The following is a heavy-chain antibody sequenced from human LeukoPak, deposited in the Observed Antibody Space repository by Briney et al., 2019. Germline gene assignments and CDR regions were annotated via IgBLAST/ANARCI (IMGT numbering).Heavy chain of an antibody. CDR3: AKGLKTAVGPYMGYHYYMDV. CDR1: GFTLSNHW. D-gene: IGHD5-18*01. CDR2: IKQDGTEK. Sequence: GGSLRLSCAASGFTLSNHWMIWVRQAPGKGLECVANIKQDGTEKYYLDSVKGRFTISRDNAKNTLSLQMISLRAEDTALYYCAKGLKTAVGPYMGYHYYMDVWGKGTTVTVSS. V-gene: IGHV3-7*03. J-gene: IGHJ6*03.